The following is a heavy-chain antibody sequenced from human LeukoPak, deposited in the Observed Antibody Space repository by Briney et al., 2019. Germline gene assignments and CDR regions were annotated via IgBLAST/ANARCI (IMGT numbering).Heavy chain of an antibody. V-gene: IGHV3-20*04. J-gene: IGHJ4*01. CDR3: ARAVYYSNYLGY. CDR2: IDWNGGST. Sequence: GGSLRLSCAASGFTFDDYGMSWVRQAPGKGLEWVSGIDWNGGSTGYADSVKGRFTISRDNAKNTLYLQMNSLRAEDTAIYYCARAVYYSNYLGYWGQGTLVTVSS. D-gene: IGHD3-10*01. CDR1: GFTFDDYG.